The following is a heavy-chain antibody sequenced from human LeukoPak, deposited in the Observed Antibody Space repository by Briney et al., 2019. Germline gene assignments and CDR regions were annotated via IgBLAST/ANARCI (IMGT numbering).Heavy chain of an antibody. CDR1: GFTFSSYS. J-gene: IGHJ4*02. CDR2: ITSGSDTI. V-gene: IGHV3-48*01. D-gene: IGHD3-10*01. Sequence: GGSLRLSCAASGFTFSSYSMNWVRQAPGKGLEWISYITSGSDTIYIADSVRGRCTISRDNAKRSLYLQIDSLRVEDSALYYCARGGFGEFPFDYWGQGTLVTVSP. CDR3: ARGGFGEFPFDY.